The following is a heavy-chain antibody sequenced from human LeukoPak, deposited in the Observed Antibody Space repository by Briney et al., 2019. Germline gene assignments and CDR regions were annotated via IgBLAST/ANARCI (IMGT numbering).Heavy chain of an antibody. D-gene: IGHD6-19*01. Sequence: PGGSLRLSCAASGFTFSSYAMHWVRQAPGKGLEWVAVISYDGSNKYYADSVKGRFTISRDNSKSTLYLQMNSLRAEDTAVYYCARAVRYSSGWYAYNYFDYWGQGTLVTVSS. CDR2: ISYDGSNK. CDR1: GFTFSSYA. V-gene: IGHV3-30-3*01. J-gene: IGHJ4*02. CDR3: ARAVRYSSGWYAYNYFDY.